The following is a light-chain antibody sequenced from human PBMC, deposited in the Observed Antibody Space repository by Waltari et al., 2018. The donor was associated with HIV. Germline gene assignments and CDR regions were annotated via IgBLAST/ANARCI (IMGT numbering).Light chain of an antibody. V-gene: IGLV1-51*02. CDR3: GTWDNSLSGSV. Sequence: QSVLTQPPSVSAAPGQNGTISCSRSSSNIGKYYVAWYHPVPGTAPKPLIYEDNKRPSGTPDRFSASKSGTSATLGITGLQTGDEADYYCGTWDNSLSGSVFGTGTKVTVL. J-gene: IGLJ1*01. CDR1: SSNIGKYY. CDR2: EDN.